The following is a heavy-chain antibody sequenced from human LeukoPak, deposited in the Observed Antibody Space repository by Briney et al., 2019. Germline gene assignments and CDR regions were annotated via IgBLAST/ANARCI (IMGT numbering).Heavy chain of an antibody. CDR1: GFTFSTYW. CDR2: MKGDESAR. CDR3: ARDVGGSLDY. J-gene: IGHJ4*02. D-gene: IGHD1-26*01. Sequence: PGGSLRLSCAASGFTFSTYWMAWVRQAPGKGLEWVANMKGDESARHQADSVKGRFTISRDNAKKSVYLQMSSLRGEDTAVYYCARDVGGSLDYWGQGTLVTVSS. V-gene: IGHV3-7*01.